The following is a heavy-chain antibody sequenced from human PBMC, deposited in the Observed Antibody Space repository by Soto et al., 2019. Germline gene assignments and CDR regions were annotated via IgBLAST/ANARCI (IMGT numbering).Heavy chain of an antibody. J-gene: IGHJ6*04. V-gene: IGHV2-5*02. CDR2: IFWDDDK. Sequence: QITLKESGPTLLKPTQTLTLTCTLSGLSLKSGGVGVGWIRQPPGKALEWVALIFWDDDKRYRPSLMSKLTITKDTTTNQVVLTMTHIDPVDTATYYCVLRRGSFRPDYSYYGVDVWGRGTTVTVSS. CDR1: GLSLKSGGVG. D-gene: IGHD1-1*01. CDR3: VLRRGSFRPDYSYYGVDV.